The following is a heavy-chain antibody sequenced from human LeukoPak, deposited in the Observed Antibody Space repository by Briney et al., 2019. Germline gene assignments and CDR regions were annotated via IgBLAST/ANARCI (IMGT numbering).Heavy chain of an antibody. Sequence: GGSLRLSCAASGFDFSTYRIDWVRQAPGKGLEWVSYISSSSSNIYHADSVKGRFTISRDNSKNTLYLQMNSLRAEDTAVYYCAVAAAGTREGYWGQGTLVTV. J-gene: IGHJ4*02. CDR3: AVAAAGTREGY. V-gene: IGHV3-48*01. CDR1: GFDFSTYR. D-gene: IGHD6-13*01. CDR2: ISSSSSNI.